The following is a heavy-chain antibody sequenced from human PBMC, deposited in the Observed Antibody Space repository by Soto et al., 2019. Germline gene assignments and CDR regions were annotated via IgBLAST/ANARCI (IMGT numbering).Heavy chain of an antibody. CDR2: RYYSGST. J-gene: IGHJ6*02. D-gene: IGHD3-10*01. Sequence: PSETLSLTCTVSGGSVSSGSYYWSWIRQPPGKGLEWIGYRYYSGSTNYNPSLKSRVTISVDTSKNQFSLKVSSVTAADTAVYYCARSGSGSYLNPYYSYGLDVWGQGTTVTVSS. CDR1: GGSVSSGSYY. CDR3: ARSGSGSYLNPYYSYGLDV. V-gene: IGHV4-61*01.